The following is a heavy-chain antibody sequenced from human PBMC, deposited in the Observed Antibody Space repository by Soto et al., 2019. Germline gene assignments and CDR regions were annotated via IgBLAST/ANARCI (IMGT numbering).Heavy chain of an antibody. D-gene: IGHD6-19*01. CDR3: ARDWGPFTVAVTGP. CDR1: GYSFTSYG. J-gene: IGHJ5*02. Sequence: QARLVQSGAEVKKPGASVKVSCEASGYSFTSYGISWVRQAPGQGREWMGWISAYNGNTKYAQNFQGRVTMTTDTPSRTAYMDLRSLRSDDTAVYYCARDWGPFTVAVTGPWGQGTRVTVSS. V-gene: IGHV1-18*01. CDR2: ISAYNGNT.